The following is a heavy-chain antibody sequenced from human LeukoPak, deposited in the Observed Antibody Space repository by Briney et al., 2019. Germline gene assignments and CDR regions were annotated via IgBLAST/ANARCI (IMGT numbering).Heavy chain of an antibody. V-gene: IGHV3-15*01. J-gene: IGHJ4*02. CDR3: TSQVDITGTDFDN. CDR2: IKSKTDGGTT. CDR1: GFTFSNAW. Sequence: GGSLRLSCAASGFTFSNAWMSWVRQAPGKGLEWVGRIKSKTDGGTTDYAAPVKGRFTISRDDSKNTLYLQMNSLKTEDTAVYYCTSQVDITGTDFDNWGQGTLVTVSS. D-gene: IGHD1-20*01.